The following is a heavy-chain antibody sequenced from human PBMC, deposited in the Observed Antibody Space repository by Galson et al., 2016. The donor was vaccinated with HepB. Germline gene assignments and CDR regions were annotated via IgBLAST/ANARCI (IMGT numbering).Heavy chain of an antibody. CDR2: IRTYNGNT. CDR1: GYSFTNYA. D-gene: IGHD2-15*01. Sequence: SVKVSCKASGYSFTNYAITWVRQAPGQGLEWMGWIRTYNGNTKYAQNLQGRVTMTTDTSTSTVYLELRSLRSDHTAVYYCARRIVVAGTGVDFWGQGTLVTVSS. CDR3: ARRIVVAGTGVDF. J-gene: IGHJ4*02. V-gene: IGHV1-18*04.